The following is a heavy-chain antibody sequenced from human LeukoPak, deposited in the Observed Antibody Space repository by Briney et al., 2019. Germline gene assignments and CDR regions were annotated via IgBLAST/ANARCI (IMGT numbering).Heavy chain of an antibody. CDR3: ARVGKVGATGALDV. CDR1: GFSFSDYY. Sequence: GGSLRLSCAAFGFSFSDYYMSWIRQAPGKGLQWLSYISDGGTTIFYADSVKGRFTISRDNAKNSLYLQLNSLRAEDTAVYYCARVGKVGATGALDVWGQGTLVTVSS. J-gene: IGHJ3*01. D-gene: IGHD1-26*01. CDR2: ISDGGTTI. V-gene: IGHV3-11*04.